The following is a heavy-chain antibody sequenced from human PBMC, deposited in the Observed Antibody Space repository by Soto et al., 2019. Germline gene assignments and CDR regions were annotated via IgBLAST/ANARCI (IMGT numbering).Heavy chain of an antibody. CDR1: GFSLSADGVG. D-gene: IGHD2-21*01. CDR2: IYCDDAK. CDR3: AHAYGGTIWPNVAFDV. V-gene: IGHV2-5*02. J-gene: IGHJ3*01. Sequence: QITLKESGPTLVKPTQTLTLTCTFSGFSLSADGVGVGWIRQPPGKALEWLALIYCDDAKRYRPTLKSRLTLTHVSSKIPLVVTMTHMDPVDTASYYFAHAYGGTIWPNVAFDVWGQGTLGTFSS.